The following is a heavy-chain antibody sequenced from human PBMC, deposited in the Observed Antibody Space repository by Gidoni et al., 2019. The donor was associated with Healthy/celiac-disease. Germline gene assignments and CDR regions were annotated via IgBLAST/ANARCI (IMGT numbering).Heavy chain of an antibody. D-gene: IGHD2-15*01. CDR1: GFTLSSYA. Sequence: EVQLLESGGGLVQPGGSLRLSCAASGFTLSSYAMSWVRQAPGKGLEWVSAISGSGGSTYYADSVKGRFTISRDNSKNTLYLQMNSLRAEDTAVYYCAKDVGYCSGGSCSTYFDYWGQGTLVTVSS. J-gene: IGHJ4*02. V-gene: IGHV3-23*01. CDR2: ISGSGGST. CDR3: AKDVGYCSGGSCSTYFDY.